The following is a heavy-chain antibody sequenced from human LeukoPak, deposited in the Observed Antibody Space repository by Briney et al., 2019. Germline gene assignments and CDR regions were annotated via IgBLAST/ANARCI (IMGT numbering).Heavy chain of an antibody. Sequence: TGGSLRLSCAASGFTFSSYAMSWVRQAPGKGLEWVSGISGGAGTPYYADSVKGRFTISRDNSKSTLYLQMTSLRAEDTAVYYCAKRRTTVITMDYFDYWGQGTLVTVSS. CDR1: GFTFSSYA. J-gene: IGHJ4*02. D-gene: IGHD4-17*01. V-gene: IGHV3-23*01. CDR3: AKRRTTVITMDYFDY. CDR2: ISGGAGTP.